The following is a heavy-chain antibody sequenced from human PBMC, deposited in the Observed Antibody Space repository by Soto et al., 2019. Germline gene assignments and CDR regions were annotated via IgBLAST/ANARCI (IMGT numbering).Heavy chain of an antibody. D-gene: IGHD2-15*01. V-gene: IGHV4-38-2*01. CDR1: GHSITSDY. CDR3: ARGSPRAHRYHY. CDR2: IYHIGTI. J-gene: IGHJ4*02. Sequence: SETLSLTCAVSGHSITSDYWGWIRQPPGMGLEWIGTIYHIGTIYYNPSLKSRVTISVDTSKNQFSLKLSSVTAADTAIYFCARGSPRAHRYHYWGQGTLVTVYS.